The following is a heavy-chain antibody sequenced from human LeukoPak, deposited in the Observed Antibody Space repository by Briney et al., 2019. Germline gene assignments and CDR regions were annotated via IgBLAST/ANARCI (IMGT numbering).Heavy chain of an antibody. J-gene: IGHJ4*02. CDR2: IFYSGRT. V-gene: IGHV4-39*07. CDR3: AREFQGGSHQDYFDY. CDR1: GGSISSGGYY. Sequence: SETLSLTCTVSGGSISSGGYYWAWIRQPPGKGLEWIGAIFYSGRTNYKSSLKSRVAISVDTSKNQFSLKLSSVTAADTAVYFCAREFQGGSHQDYFDYWGQGTLVTVSA. D-gene: IGHD2-15*01.